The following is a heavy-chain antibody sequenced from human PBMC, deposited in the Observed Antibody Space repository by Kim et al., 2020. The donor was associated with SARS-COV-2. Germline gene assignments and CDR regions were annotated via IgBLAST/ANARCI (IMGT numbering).Heavy chain of an antibody. D-gene: IGHD2-8*01. CDR1: GFTFSGYA. J-gene: IGHJ4*02. CDR2: IRSNANSYST. Sequence: GGSLRLSCAASGFTFSGYAMHWVRQASGKGLEWVSRIRSNANSYSTAYAASGKGRFTISRDDSKNTEHLQMNSLETEATDRYYYSRPGGTSGRGGCAFDYWGQGTLVTVSS. CDR3: SRPGGTSGRGGCAFDY. V-gene: IGHV3-73*01.